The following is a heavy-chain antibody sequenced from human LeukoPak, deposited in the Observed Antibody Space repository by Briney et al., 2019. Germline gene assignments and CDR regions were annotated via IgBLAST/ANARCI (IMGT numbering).Heavy chain of an antibody. CDR3: AGSIAARLDY. CDR2: ISHSGST. CDR1: GGSFSDYY. D-gene: IGHD6-6*01. J-gene: IGHJ4*02. V-gene: IGHV4-34*01. Sequence: SETLSLTCAVYGGSFSDYYWSWVRQPPGKGLEWIGEISHSGSTNYNPSPKSRVTISVDTSKNQFSLKLSSVTPADTAVYYCAGSIAARLDYWGQGTLVTVSS.